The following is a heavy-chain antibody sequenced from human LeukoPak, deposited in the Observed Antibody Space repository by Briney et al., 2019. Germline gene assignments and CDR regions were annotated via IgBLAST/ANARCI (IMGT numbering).Heavy chain of an antibody. CDR2: INTYNGNT. V-gene: IGHV1-18*01. D-gene: IGHD3-3*01. J-gene: IGHJ4*02. Sequence: ASVKVSCKASGYTFTTYGISWVRQAPGQGLEWMGWINTYNGNTNYAQKIRGRVTMTTDTSTSTSYMELRSLRADDTDVYYCASALQKYDTSSYYTFDYWGQGTLVTVSS. CDR1: GYTFTTYG. CDR3: ASALQKYDTSSYYTFDY.